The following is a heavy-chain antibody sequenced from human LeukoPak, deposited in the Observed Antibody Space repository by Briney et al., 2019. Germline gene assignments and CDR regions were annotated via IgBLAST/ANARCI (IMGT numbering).Heavy chain of an antibody. D-gene: IGHD5-12*01. CDR1: GFTFRNYW. Sequence: GSLRLSCAASGFTFRNYWMHWVRQAPVKGLAWVSRVDSDGTDTIYADSVKGRCTISRDNAKNTVFLQMNSLTVEDTGVYYCARGGYGHGFDIWGQGTVVTVSS. J-gene: IGHJ3*02. CDR3: ARGGYGHGFDI. V-gene: IGHV3-74*01. CDR2: VDSDGTDT.